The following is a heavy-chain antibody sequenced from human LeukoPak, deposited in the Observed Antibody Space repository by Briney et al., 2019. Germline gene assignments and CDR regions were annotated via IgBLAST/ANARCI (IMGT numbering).Heavy chain of an antibody. Sequence: SETLSLTCAVYGGSFSGYYWSWIRQPPGKGLEWIGEINHSGSTNYNPSLKGRVTISVDTSKNQFSLKLSSVTAADTAVYYCARGQPLYYYYGMDVWGQGTTVTVSS. CDR2: INHSGST. J-gene: IGHJ6*02. CDR1: GGSFSGYY. D-gene: IGHD5-18*01. V-gene: IGHV4-34*01. CDR3: ARGQPLYYYYGMDV.